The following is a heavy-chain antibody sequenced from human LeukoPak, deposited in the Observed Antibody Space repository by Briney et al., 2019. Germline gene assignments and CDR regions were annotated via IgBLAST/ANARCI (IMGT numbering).Heavy chain of an antibody. CDR3: ARDGMGGIKAFDI. J-gene: IGHJ3*02. D-gene: IGHD3-16*01. Sequence: PGGSLRLSCAASGFTFSRYWMSWCRQAPGRGLEWVANIKHDGSQKYYVDSVKGRITISRDNAKNSLYLQMNSLRAEDTAVYYCARDGMGGIKAFDIWGQGTMVTVSS. V-gene: IGHV3-7*05. CDR2: IKHDGSQK. CDR1: GFTFSRYW.